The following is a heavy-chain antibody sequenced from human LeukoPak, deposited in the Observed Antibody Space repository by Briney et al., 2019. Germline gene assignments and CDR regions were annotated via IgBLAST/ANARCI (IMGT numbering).Heavy chain of an antibody. CDR2: ISSSGSTI. Sequence: GGSLRLSCAASGFTFSDYSMSWIRQAPGKGLEWVSYISSSGSTIYYADSVKGRFTISRDNSKNTLHLQMSSLRAEDTAVYYCAKDLGPGGGSVSDSWGQGTLVTVSS. CDR3: AKDLGPGGGSVSDS. J-gene: IGHJ4*02. D-gene: IGHD3-10*01. CDR1: GFTFSDYS. V-gene: IGHV3-11*01.